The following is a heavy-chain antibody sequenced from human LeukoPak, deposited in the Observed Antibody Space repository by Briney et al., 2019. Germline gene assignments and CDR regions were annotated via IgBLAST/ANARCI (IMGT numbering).Heavy chain of an antibody. Sequence: GGSQRLSCAASGFIFSSYWMSWVRQAPGKGLEWVANIKQDGSEKYYVDSVKGRFTISRDNAKNSLYLQMNSLRAEDTAVYYCAKSPLFYHLYFDYWGQGTLVTVSS. J-gene: IGHJ4*02. CDR2: IKQDGSEK. CDR1: GFIFSSYW. CDR3: AKSPLFYHLYFDY. D-gene: IGHD2/OR15-2a*01. V-gene: IGHV3-7*03.